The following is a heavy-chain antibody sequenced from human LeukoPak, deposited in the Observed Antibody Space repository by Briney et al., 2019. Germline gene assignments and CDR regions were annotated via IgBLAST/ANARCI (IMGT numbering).Heavy chain of an antibody. CDR1: GGSTNSFY. Sequence: SETLSLTCTVSGGSTNSFYWSWIRQPPGGGLEYIGYIYYSGSTDYNPSLKSRLTISVDTSKNQFSLTLSSVTAADTAVYYCARLARVSLIRGVTGYHSLDVWGKGTKVTVSS. CDR2: IYYSGST. V-gene: IGHV4-59*01. CDR3: ARLARVSLIRGVTGYHSLDV. D-gene: IGHD3-10*01. J-gene: IGHJ6*04.